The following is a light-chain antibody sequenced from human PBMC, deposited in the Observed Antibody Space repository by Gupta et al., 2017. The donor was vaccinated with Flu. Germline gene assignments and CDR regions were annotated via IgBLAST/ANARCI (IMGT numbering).Light chain of an antibody. CDR2: EVS. CDR1: SSDVGGYNY. J-gene: IGLJ3*02. CDR3: SSGTTSSNIGV. Sequence: IAINCTGSSSDVGGYNYVSWYQQHPGKAPKLILYEVSNRRSGIANSFSGAKSGTTATVTTAGLQAEDEADYYCSSGTTSSNIGVFGGGTKLTVL. V-gene: IGLV2-14*01.